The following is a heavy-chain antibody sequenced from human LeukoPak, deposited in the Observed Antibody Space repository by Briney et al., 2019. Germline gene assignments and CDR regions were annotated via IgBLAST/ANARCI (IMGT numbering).Heavy chain of an antibody. J-gene: IGHJ4*02. CDR2: INPNSGGT. V-gene: IGHV1-2*06. D-gene: IGHD1-26*01. CDR3: ARDLSSTSNWEFDY. Sequence: ASVKVSCKASGYTFTDYYIHWVRQAPGQGLEWMGRINPNSGGTNDAQEFQGRVTMTRDTSISTAYMELSSLTSDDTAVYYCARDLSSTSNWEFDYWGQGTLVTVSS. CDR1: GYTFTDYY.